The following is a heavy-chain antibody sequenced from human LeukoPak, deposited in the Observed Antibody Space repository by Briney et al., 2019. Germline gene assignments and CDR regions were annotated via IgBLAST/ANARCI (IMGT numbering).Heavy chain of an antibody. J-gene: IGHJ4*02. V-gene: IGHV4-59*01. D-gene: IGHD5-18*01. CDR3: ARGYGRYFDY. CDR2: IYYTGTT. Sequence: KSSETLPLTCTVSNGSISSFYWTWIRQPPGKGLEWIGYIYYTGTTAYNPSLKSRVTISVDTSKNQFSLKLSSVTAADTAVYYCARGYGRYFDYWGQGTLVTVSS. CDR1: NGSISSFY.